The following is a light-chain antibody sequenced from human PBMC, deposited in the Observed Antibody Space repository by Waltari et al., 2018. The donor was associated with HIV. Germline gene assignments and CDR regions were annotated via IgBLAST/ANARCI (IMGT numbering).Light chain of an antibody. Sequence: QSVLTQPPSVSGAPGQRVTISCTGGSSNIGAGYDVHWYQQLPGKAPKLLIYGNSNRPSGVPDRFSGSKSGTSASLAITGLQAEDEADYYCQSYDSSLSGSVVFGGGTKLTVL. V-gene: IGLV1-40*01. J-gene: IGLJ2*01. CDR3: QSYDSSLSGSVV. CDR1: SSNIGAGYD. CDR2: GNS.